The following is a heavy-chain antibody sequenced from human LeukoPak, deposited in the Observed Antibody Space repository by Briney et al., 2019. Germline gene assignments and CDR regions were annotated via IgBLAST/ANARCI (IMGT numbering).Heavy chain of an antibody. CDR3: ARAPGFIYGGFDY. CDR2: ISYDGSNK. V-gene: IGHV3-30*04. J-gene: IGHJ4*02. CDR1: GFTFSSYA. Sequence: GGSLRLSCAASGFTFSSYAMHWVRQAPGKGLEWEAVISYDGSNKYYADSVKGRFTISRDNSKNTLYLQMNSLRAEDTAVYYCARAPGFIYGGFDYWGQGTLVTVSS. D-gene: IGHD3-3*02.